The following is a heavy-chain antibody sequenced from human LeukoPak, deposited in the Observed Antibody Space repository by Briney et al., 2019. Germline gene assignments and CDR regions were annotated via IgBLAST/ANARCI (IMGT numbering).Heavy chain of an antibody. V-gene: IGHV4-31*03. J-gene: IGHJ4*02. CDR1: GGSISSGGYY. D-gene: IGHD2-21*02. Sequence: SETLSLTCTVSGGSISSGGYYWNWIRQHPGKGLEWIGYIYYSGSTYYNPSLKSRVTISIDTSKNQFSLKLSSVTAADTAVYYCARVKHIVVVTAAPSLYFDYWGQGTLVTVSS. CDR3: ARVKHIVVVTAAPSLYFDY. CDR2: IYYSGST.